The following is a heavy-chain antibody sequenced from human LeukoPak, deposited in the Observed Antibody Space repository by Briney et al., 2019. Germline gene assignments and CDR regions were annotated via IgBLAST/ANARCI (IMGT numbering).Heavy chain of an antibody. V-gene: IGHV3-23*01. CDR3: AKDSVRYYYDSSGYSHY. J-gene: IGHJ4*02. CDR1: GITFSSYA. CDR2: ISGSGGST. D-gene: IGHD3-22*01. Sequence: GGSLRLSCAASGITFSSYAMSWVRQAPGKGLEWVSAISGSGGSTYYADSVKGRFTISRDNSKNTLYLQMNSLRAEDTAVYYCAKDSVRYYYDSSGYSHYWGQGTLVTVSS.